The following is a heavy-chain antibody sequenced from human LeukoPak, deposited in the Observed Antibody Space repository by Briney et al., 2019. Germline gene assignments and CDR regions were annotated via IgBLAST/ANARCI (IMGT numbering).Heavy chain of an antibody. CDR2: ITGSGGST. CDR1: GFAFSNYA. CDR3: AKYNSDWYDDY. J-gene: IGHJ4*02. Sequence: PGGSLRLSCAASGFAFSNYAMSWVRQAPGKGLEWVSSITGSGGSTYYADSVKGRFTISRDNSKNTLYLQMSSLRAEDTALYYCAKYNSDWYDDYWGQGTLVTVSS. D-gene: IGHD6-19*01. V-gene: IGHV3-23*01.